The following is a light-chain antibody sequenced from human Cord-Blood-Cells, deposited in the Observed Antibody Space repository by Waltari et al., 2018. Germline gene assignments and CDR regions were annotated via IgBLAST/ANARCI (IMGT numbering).Light chain of an antibody. CDR1: QSISSY. J-gene: IGKJ2*01. CDR3: QQSYSTPPT. V-gene: IGKV1-39*01. Sequence: DIQMTQSPSSLSASVGDRVTITCRASQSISSYLNGDQQKPGKAPKLLIYAASSLQSGVPSRFSGSGSGTDFTLTISSLPPEDFATYYCQQSYSTPPTFGQGTKLEIK. CDR2: AAS.